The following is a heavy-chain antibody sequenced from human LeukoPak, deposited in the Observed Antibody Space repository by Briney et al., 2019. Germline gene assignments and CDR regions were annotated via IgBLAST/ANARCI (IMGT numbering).Heavy chain of an antibody. CDR1: GFTFSSYA. J-gene: IGHJ4*02. Sequence: GGSLRLSCAASGFTFSSYAMSWVRQAPEKGLEWVSALSGSGSTTSCADSVKGRFAISRDNSKNTLYLQMNSLRAEDTAVYYCAKTYFGSGSYYSGPNDSWGQGTLVTVSS. V-gene: IGHV3-23*01. CDR3: AKTYFGSGSYYSGPNDS. CDR2: LSGSGSTT. D-gene: IGHD3-10*01.